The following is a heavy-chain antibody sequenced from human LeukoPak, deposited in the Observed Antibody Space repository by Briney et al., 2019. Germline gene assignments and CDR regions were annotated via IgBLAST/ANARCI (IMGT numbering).Heavy chain of an antibody. CDR3: ARGMFDNSGTYYYFYYALDV. D-gene: IGHD3-22*01. J-gene: IGHJ6*02. CDR2: MNPNSGNT. V-gene: IGHV1-8*03. CDR1: GYTFTSYD. Sequence: RASVKVSCKASGYTFTSYDINWVRQATGQGLEWMGWMNPNSGNTGYAQKFQGRVTITRNTSISTAYMELSSLRSEDTAVYYCARGMFDNSGTYYYFYYALDVWGQGTTVTVSS.